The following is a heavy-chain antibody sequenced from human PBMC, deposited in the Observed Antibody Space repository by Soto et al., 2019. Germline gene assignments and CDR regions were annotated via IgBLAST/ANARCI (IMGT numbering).Heavy chain of an antibody. V-gene: IGHV1-69*01. CDR1: GGTFSSYA. CDR3: ARARGPDYYDSSGYYSPDY. Sequence: QVQLVQSGAEVKKPGSSVKVSCKASGGTFSSYAISWVRQAPGQGLGWMGGIIPIFGTANYAQKFQGRVTITADESTSTAYMELSSLRSEDTAVYYCARARGPDYYDSSGYYSPDYWGQGTLVTVSS. CDR2: IIPIFGTA. J-gene: IGHJ4*02. D-gene: IGHD3-22*01.